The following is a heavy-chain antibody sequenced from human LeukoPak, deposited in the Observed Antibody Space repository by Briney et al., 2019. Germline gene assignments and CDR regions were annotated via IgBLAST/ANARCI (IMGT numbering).Heavy chain of an antibody. CDR1: GGSISSSSYY. CDR3: ARGSEPQPYYFDY. J-gene: IGHJ4*02. CDR2: INHSGST. D-gene: IGHD6-19*01. Sequence: PSETLSLTCTVSGGSISSSSYYWGWIRQPPGKGLEWIGEINHSGSTNYNPSLKSRVTISVDTSKNQFSLKLSSVTAADTAVYYCARGSEPQPYYFDYWGQGTLVTVSS. V-gene: IGHV4-39*07.